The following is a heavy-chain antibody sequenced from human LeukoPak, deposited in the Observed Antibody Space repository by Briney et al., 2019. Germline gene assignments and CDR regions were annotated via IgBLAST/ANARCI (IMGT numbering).Heavy chain of an antibody. CDR3: ARVPLNPLGIDAFDI. V-gene: IGHV3-33*01. Sequence: PGGSLRLSCAASGFTFSSYGMHWVRQAPGKGLEWVAVIWYDGSNKYYADSVKGRFTISRDNSKNTLYLQMNSLRAEDTAVYYCARVPLNPLGIDAFDIWGQGTMVTVSS. D-gene: IGHD7-27*01. CDR1: GFTFSSYG. CDR2: IWYDGSNK. J-gene: IGHJ3*02.